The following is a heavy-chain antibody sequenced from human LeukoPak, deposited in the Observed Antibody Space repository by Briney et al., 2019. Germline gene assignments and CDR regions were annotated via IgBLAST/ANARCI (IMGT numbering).Heavy chain of an antibody. D-gene: IGHD1-7*01. CDR1: GYSFTNYR. J-gene: IGHJ5*02. CDR3: ARQGAIRGNSNTLNP. Sequence: GESLKISCKGSGYSFTNYRIGWVRQMPGKGLEWMGIISPGDSNTKYSPSFQGQVTISADKSISTAYLQWSSLKASDTAMYYCARQGAIRGNSNTLNPWGQGTLVTVSS. CDR2: ISPGDSNT. V-gene: IGHV5-51*01.